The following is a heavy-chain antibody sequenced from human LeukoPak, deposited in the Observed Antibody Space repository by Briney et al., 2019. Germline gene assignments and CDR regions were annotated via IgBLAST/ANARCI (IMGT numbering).Heavy chain of an antibody. J-gene: IGHJ4*02. CDR1: GGSFSGYY. D-gene: IGHD6-13*01. V-gene: IGHV4-34*01. CDR3: ARRHSSSWETFDY. Sequence: PSESLSLTCAVYGGSFSGYYWSWIRQPPGKGLEWIGEINHSGSTNYNPSLKSRVTISVDTSKNQFSLKLSSVTAAGTAVYYCARRHSSSWETFDYWGQGTLVTVSS. CDR2: INHSGST.